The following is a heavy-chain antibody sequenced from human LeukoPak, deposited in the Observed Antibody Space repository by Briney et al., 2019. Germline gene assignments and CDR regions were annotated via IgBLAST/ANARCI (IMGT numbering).Heavy chain of an antibody. CDR3: ATARREQCLNFDY. CDR2: FDPEDGET. CDR1: GYTLTELS. D-gene: IGHD6-19*01. V-gene: IGHV1-24*01. J-gene: IGHJ4*02. Sequence: ASVKVSCKVSGYTLTELSMHWVRQAPGKELEGMGGFDPEDGETIYAQKFQGRVTMTEDTSTDTAYMELSSLRSEDTAVYYCATARREQCLNFDYWGQGTLVTVSS.